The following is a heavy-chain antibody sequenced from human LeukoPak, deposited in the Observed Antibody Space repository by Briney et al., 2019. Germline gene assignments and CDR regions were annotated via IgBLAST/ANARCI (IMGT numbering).Heavy chain of an antibody. D-gene: IGHD5-18*01. CDR2: IRYDGSNK. Sequence: GGSLRLSCAASGFTFSSYGMHWVRQAPGKGLEWVAFIRYDGSNKYYADSVKGRFTISRDNSKNTLYLQMNSLRAEDTAVYYCARGVDTAMSWYFDYWGQGTLVTVSS. CDR1: GFTFSSYG. V-gene: IGHV3-30*02. J-gene: IGHJ4*02. CDR3: ARGVDTAMSWYFDY.